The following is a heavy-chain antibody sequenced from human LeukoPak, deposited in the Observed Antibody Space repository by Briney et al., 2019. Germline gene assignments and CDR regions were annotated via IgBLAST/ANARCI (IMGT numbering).Heavy chain of an antibody. V-gene: IGHV1-18*01. CDR2: IRAYNGNT. CDR3: ARASYCSDGSCYSDY. Sequence: ASVKVSCKASGYTFTSYSISWVRQAPGQGLEWMGWIRAYNGNTISAQKVKGRVTMTTDTSTSTAYMELRSLKSDDTAVYYCARASYCSDGSCYSDYWGQGTLVTVSS. D-gene: IGHD2-15*01. J-gene: IGHJ4*02. CDR1: GYTFTSYS.